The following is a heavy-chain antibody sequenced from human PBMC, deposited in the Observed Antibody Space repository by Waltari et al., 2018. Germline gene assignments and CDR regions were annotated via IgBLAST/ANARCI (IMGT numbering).Heavy chain of an antibody. CDR1: GESFSGHF. V-gene: IGHV4-34*01. CDR3: ARYGEVPPNYFFDY. CDR2: IHYSGST. D-gene: IGHD2-21*01. J-gene: IGHJ4*01. Sequence: QVQLHQWGAGLLKPSETLSLTCAVSGESFSGHFWSWIRQSPGKGLEWVGAIHYSGSTNYHPSLKSRLSLSVDTTKKQFSLRLTSVTAADTGVYFCARYGEVPPNYFFDYWGQGTLVTVSS.